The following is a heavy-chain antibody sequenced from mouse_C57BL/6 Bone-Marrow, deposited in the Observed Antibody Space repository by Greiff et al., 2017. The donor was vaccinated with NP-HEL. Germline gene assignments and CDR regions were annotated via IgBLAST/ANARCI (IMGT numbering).Heavy chain of an antibody. CDR2: IYPGSGST. CDR3: ARNYGSSYRFAY. CDR1: GYTFTSYW. Sequence: VQLQQPGTELVKPGASVKLSCKASGYTFTSYWMHWVKQRPGQGLEWIGDIYPGSGSTNYNEKFKSKATLTVDTSSSTAYMQLSSLTSEDSAVYYCARNYGSSYRFAYWGQGTLVTVSA. V-gene: IGHV1-55*01. D-gene: IGHD1-1*01. J-gene: IGHJ3*01.